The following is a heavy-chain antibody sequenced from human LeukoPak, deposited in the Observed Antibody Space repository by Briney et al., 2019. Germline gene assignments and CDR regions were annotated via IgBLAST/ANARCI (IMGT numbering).Heavy chain of an antibody. CDR2: IYYSGST. D-gene: IGHD6-13*01. V-gene: IGHV4-39*01. J-gene: IGHJ5*02. Sequence: PSETLSLTCTVSGGSTSSSSYYWGWIRQPPGKGLEWIGSIYYSGSTYYNPSLKSRVTISVDTSKNQFSLKLSSVTAADTAVYYCARQGIAAAGTRVDPWGQGTLVTVSS. CDR1: GGSTSSSSYY. CDR3: ARQGIAAAGTRVDP.